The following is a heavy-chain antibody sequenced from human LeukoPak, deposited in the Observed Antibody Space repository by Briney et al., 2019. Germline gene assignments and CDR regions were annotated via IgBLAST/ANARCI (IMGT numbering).Heavy chain of an antibody. V-gene: IGHV4-34*01. Sequence: SETLSLTCAVYGGSLSGYYWSWIRQPPGKGLEWIGEINHSGSTNYNPSLKSRVTISVDTSKNQFSLKLSSVTAADTAVYYCASADYYDPFDPWGQGTLVTVSS. CDR2: INHSGST. J-gene: IGHJ5*02. CDR3: ASADYYDPFDP. D-gene: IGHD3-22*01. CDR1: GGSLSGYY.